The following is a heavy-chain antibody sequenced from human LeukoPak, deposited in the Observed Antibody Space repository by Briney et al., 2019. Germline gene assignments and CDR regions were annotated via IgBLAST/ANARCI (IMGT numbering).Heavy chain of an antibody. J-gene: IGHJ4*02. V-gene: IGHV3-7*01. CDR2: IKHDGSDK. D-gene: IGHD3-22*01. Sequence: GGSLRLSCAASGFTFSNYWMSWVRQAPGKGLEWVANIKHDGSDKYYVDSVKGRFTISRDNARNSLFLHMNSLRVEDTAVYYCAREFYYDSGAYFVPFDSWGQGTLATVSS. CDR3: AREFYYDSGAYFVPFDS. CDR1: GFTFSNYW.